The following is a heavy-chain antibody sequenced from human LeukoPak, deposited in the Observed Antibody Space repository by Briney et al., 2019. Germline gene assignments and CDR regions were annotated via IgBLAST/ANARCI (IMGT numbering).Heavy chain of an antibody. CDR2: ISITDDT. Sequence: SETLSLTCTVSGDSISSYYWSWIRQSAGKGLEGMGRISITDDTNYNPSLKSRVTLSVDTTKNQFSLKMSSVTAADTAVYYCARVGGNDIVVLPGRDYYYMDVWGKGTTVTVSS. J-gene: IGHJ6*03. CDR3: ARVGGNDIVVLPGRDYYYMDV. V-gene: IGHV4-4*07. D-gene: IGHD2-2*01. CDR1: GDSISSYY.